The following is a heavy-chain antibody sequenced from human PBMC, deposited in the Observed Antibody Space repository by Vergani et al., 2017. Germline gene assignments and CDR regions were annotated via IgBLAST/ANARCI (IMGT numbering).Heavy chain of an antibody. CDR3: TAVRSITMVRGVIYYYYYMDV. CDR1: GFTFGDYG. D-gene: IGHD3-10*01. Sequence: EVQLVESGGGLVQPGRSLRLSCTGSGFTFGDYGMSWVRQAPGKGLEWVGFIRSKAYGGTTEYAASVKGRFTISRDDSKSIAYLQMNSLKTEDTAVYYCTAVRSITMVRGVIYYYYYMDVWGKGTTVTVSS. V-gene: IGHV3-49*04. J-gene: IGHJ6*03. CDR2: IRSKAYGGTT.